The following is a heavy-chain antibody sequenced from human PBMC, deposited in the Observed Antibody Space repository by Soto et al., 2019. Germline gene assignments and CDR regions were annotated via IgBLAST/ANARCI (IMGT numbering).Heavy chain of an antibody. CDR3: ARGRAYGSGSSFVYFDY. D-gene: IGHD3-10*01. CDR2: IYPGDSDT. Sequence: GESLKISCTGSGYTFAVYWVAWVRQMPGKRLEWMGIIYPGDSDTRYSPSFQGQVTISADKSISTAYLQWSSLGASDSALYFCARGRAYGSGSSFVYFDYWGQGTLVTVSS. V-gene: IGHV5-51*01. CDR1: GYTFAVYW. J-gene: IGHJ4*02.